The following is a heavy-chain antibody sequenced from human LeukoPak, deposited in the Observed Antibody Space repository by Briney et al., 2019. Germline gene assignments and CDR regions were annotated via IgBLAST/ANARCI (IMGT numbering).Heavy chain of an antibody. CDR2: IYYDGTT. J-gene: IGHJ4*02. Sequence: SETLSLTCTASGGSINANSYYWAWVRQPPGKGLEWIVSIYYDGTTYYSPSLKSRVTTSIDTSKNQFSLKLSAVTAADTAVYYCSRVVAAPYFDCWGQGTLVTVSS. D-gene: IGHD2-15*01. CDR1: GGSINANSYY. CDR3: SRVVAAPYFDC. V-gene: IGHV4-39*01.